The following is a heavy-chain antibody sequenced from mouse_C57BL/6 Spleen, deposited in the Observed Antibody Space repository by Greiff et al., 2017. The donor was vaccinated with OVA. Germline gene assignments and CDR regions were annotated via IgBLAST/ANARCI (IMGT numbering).Heavy chain of an antibody. Sequence: QVQLQQSGAELAKPGASVKLSCKASGYTFTSYWMRWVKQRPGQGLEWIGYINPSSGYTKYNQKFKDKATLTADKSSSTAYMQLSSLTYEDSAVYYCATAPIITTVVADYWGQGTTLTVSS. CDR3: ATAPIITTVVADY. CDR1: GYTFTSYW. V-gene: IGHV1-7*01. D-gene: IGHD1-1*01. CDR2: INPSSGYT. J-gene: IGHJ2*01.